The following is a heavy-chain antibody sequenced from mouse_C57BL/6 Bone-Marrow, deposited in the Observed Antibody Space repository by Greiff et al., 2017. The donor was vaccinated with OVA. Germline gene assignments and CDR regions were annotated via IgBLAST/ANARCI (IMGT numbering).Heavy chain of an antibody. J-gene: IGHJ3*01. CDR3: ARELGRVWFAY. D-gene: IGHD4-1*01. CDR1: GYAFTNYL. CDR2: INPGSGGT. Sequence: QVQLQQSGAELVRPGTSVKVSCKASGYAFTNYLIEWVKQRPGQGLEWIGVINPGSGGTNYNEKFKGKATLTADKSSSTAYMQLSSLTSEDSAVYSCARELGRVWFAYWGQGTLVTVSA. V-gene: IGHV1-54*01.